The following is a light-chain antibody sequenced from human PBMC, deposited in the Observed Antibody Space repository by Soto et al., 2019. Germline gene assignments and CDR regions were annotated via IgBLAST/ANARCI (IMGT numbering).Light chain of an antibody. CDR2: TTS. V-gene: IGKV1-12*01. CDR1: RGINIY. Sequence: IQLTQSPASLSASVGDRVTITCRASRGINIYLAWYQQKPGKAPRLLIYTTSTLQSGVPSRFSGSGSGTDFTLTISSLQPEDFAAYYCQQANSFPLTFGGGTKVDIK. CDR3: QQANSFPLT. J-gene: IGKJ4*01.